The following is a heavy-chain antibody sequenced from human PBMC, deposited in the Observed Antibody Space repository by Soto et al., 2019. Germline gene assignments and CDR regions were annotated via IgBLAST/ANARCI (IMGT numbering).Heavy chain of an antibody. J-gene: IGHJ4*02. Sequence: GGSLRLSCAASGFTFSSYDMSWVRQAPGKGLEWVSAISGSGGSTYYADSVNGRFTISRDNSKNTLYLQMNSLRAEDTAVYYCAKDTQYSSGWYWSNFDYWGQGTLVTVSS. CDR3: AKDTQYSSGWYWSNFDY. CDR1: GFTFSSYD. V-gene: IGHV3-23*01. D-gene: IGHD6-19*01. CDR2: ISGSGGST.